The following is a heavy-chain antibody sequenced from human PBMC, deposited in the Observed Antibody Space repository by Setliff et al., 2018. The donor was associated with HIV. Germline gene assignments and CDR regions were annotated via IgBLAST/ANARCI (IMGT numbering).Heavy chain of an antibody. CDR3: ARRGAYGYDWGGFDY. Sequence: LSLTCAVSGYSISSGYYWGWIRQPPGKGLEWIGSIFHSAATNYNPSLKSRVTISIDTSKNQFSLKLTSVTAADTAVYYCARRGAYGYDWGGFDYWGQGTLVTVSS. CDR1: GYSISSGYY. V-gene: IGHV4-38-2*01. CDR2: IFHSAAT. J-gene: IGHJ4*02. D-gene: IGHD5-12*01.